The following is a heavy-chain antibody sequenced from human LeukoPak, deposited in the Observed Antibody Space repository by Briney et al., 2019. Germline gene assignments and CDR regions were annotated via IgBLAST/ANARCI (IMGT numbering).Heavy chain of an antibody. CDR3: AKAYQQYYDFWSGPNWFDP. J-gene: IGHJ5*02. CDR1: GFTFSSYG. D-gene: IGHD3-3*01. CDR2: ISYDGSNK. Sequence: PGGSPRLSCAASGFTFSSYGMHWVRQAPGKGLEWVAVISYDGSNKYYADSVKGRFTISRDNSKNTLYLQMNSLRAEDTAVYYCAKAYQQYYDFWSGPNWFDPWGQGTLVTVSS. V-gene: IGHV3-30*18.